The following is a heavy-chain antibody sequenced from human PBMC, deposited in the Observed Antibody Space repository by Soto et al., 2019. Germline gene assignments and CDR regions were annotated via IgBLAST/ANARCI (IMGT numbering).Heavy chain of an antibody. CDR3: ARDLKWLVSGYYYGMDV. CDR2: ISYDGSNK. V-gene: IGHV3-30-3*01. Sequence: GGSLRLSCAASGFTFIRYAMHWVRQAPGKGLEWVAVISYDGSNKYYADSVKGRFTISRDNSKNTLYLQMNSLRAEDTAVYYCARDLKWLVSGYYYGMDVWGQGTTVTVSS. D-gene: IGHD6-19*01. CDR1: GFTFIRYA. J-gene: IGHJ6*02.